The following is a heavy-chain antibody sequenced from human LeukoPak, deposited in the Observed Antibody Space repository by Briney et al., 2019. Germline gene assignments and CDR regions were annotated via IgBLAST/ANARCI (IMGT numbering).Heavy chain of an antibody. J-gene: IGHJ4*02. CDR2: IYYSGST. D-gene: IGHD5-18*01. CDR1: GGSISRYY. CDR3: ARADEYSYGPGHYFDY. V-gene: IGHV4-59*01. Sequence: SETLSLTCTVSGGSISRYYWSWIRQPPGKGLEWIGYIYYSGSTNYNPSLKSRVTISVDTSKSQFSLKLGSVTAADTAVYYCARADEYSYGPGHYFDYWGQGTLVTVSS.